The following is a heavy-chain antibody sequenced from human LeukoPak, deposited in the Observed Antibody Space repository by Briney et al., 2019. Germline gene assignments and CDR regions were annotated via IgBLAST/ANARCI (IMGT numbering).Heavy chain of an antibody. V-gene: IGHV3-7*01. CDR1: GFNFGNYW. D-gene: IGHD5-24*01. Sequence: PGGSLRLSCAGSGFNFGNYWMSWVRQTPGKGLEWVANIKQDGNEKFYVDSVRGRFNIFRENAKNSLYLQMNSLRAEDTAVYYCARARSDGNTGLTFDIWGQGTMITVSS. CDR3: ARARSDGNTGLTFDI. CDR2: IKQDGNEK. J-gene: IGHJ3*02.